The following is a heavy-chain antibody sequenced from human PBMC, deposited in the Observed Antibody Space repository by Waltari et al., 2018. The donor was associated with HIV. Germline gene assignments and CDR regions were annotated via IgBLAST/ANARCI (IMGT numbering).Heavy chain of an antibody. Sequence: QVQLVESGGGVVQPGRSLRLSCAAPGFTFSSYGMHWVRQAPGKGLEWVAVIWYDGSNKYYADSVKGRFTISRDNSKNTLYLQMNSLRAEDTAVYYCAREDLLYCGGDCYPGDYWGQGTLVTVSS. CDR2: IWYDGSNK. CDR3: AREDLLYCGGDCYPGDY. V-gene: IGHV3-33*01. CDR1: GFTFSSYG. D-gene: IGHD2-21*02. J-gene: IGHJ4*02.